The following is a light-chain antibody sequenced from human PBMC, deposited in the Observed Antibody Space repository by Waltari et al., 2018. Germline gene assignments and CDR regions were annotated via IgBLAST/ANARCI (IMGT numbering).Light chain of an antibody. CDR1: SSDVGRYNY. CDR2: DVT. CDR3: SSYMDTTTLEL. J-gene: IGLJ2*01. Sequence: QSALTQPASVSGSPGQSITISCTGTSSDVGRYNYVSWYQQPPGKAPKLIIYDVTNRPSGVSNRFSGSKSGNTASLTISGLQAEDEADYYCSSYMDTTTLELFGGGTSLTVL. V-gene: IGLV2-14*03.